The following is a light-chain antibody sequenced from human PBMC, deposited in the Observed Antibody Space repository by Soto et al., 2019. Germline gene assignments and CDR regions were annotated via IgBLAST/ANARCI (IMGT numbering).Light chain of an antibody. CDR2: EGT. CDR1: SSDVGSYDL. J-gene: IGLJ2*01. V-gene: IGLV2-23*01. Sequence: QSALTQPASVSGSPGQSITISCTGTSSDVGSYDLVSWYQQHPGKAPKLMIYEGTKRPSGISTRFSGSKSGNTASLTISGLQAEDEADYYCCSYAGRTSIFGGGTKVTVL. CDR3: CSYAGRTSI.